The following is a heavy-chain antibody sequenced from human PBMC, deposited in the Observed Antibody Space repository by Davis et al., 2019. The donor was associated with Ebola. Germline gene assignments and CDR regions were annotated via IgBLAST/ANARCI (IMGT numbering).Heavy chain of an antibody. CDR2: IIPIFGTA. Sequence: SVKVSCKASGATFSSYAISWVRQAPGQGLEWMGGIIPIFGTANYAQKFQGRVTITADESTSTAYMELSSLRSEDTAVYYCARETLIAAAESYYFYGMDVWGQGTTVTVSS. V-gene: IGHV1-69*13. CDR1: GATFSSYA. D-gene: IGHD6-13*01. CDR3: ARETLIAAAESYYFYGMDV. J-gene: IGHJ6*02.